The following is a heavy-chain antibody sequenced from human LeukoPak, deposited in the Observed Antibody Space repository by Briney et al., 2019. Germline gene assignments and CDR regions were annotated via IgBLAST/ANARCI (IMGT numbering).Heavy chain of an antibody. CDR1: GYGFTSYW. D-gene: IGHD3-22*01. CDR3: ASPVGPYDSSGYYGRY. V-gene: IGHV5-51*01. J-gene: IGHJ4*02. Sequence: GESLKISCKGSGYGFTSYWIGWVRQMPGKGLEWMGMIYPGDSDTRYSPSFQGQVTISADKSISTAYLQWSSLKASDTAMYYCASPVGPYDSSGYYGRYWGQGTLVTVSS. CDR2: IYPGDSDT.